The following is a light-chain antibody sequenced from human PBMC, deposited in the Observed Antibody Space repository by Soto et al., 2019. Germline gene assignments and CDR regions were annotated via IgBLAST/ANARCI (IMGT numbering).Light chain of an antibody. Sequence: EIVLTQSPNTLSLSPGERATLSCRASQSVSSDYLVWYQQKPGQAPRLLIYGASSRATGIPDRFSGSGSGTDFTLTIGRLAPEDFAVYYCQHYGNTPPSVTFGPGTKVDIK. CDR2: GAS. CDR3: QHYGNTPPSVT. J-gene: IGKJ3*01. V-gene: IGKV3-20*01. CDR1: QSVSSDY.